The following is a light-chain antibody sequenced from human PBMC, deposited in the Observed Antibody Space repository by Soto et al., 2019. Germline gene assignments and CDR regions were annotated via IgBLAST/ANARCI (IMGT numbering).Light chain of an antibody. CDR3: SSYASSSTLV. Sequence: QSVLTQPASVSGSPGQSITISCTGTSSDVGGYNYVSWFQHHPGKAPKLMIFEVNNRPSGVSIRFSGSKSGNTASLTISGLQAEDEADYYCSSYASSSTLVFGGGTKVTVL. CDR2: EVN. V-gene: IGLV2-14*01. J-gene: IGLJ3*02. CDR1: SSDVGGYNY.